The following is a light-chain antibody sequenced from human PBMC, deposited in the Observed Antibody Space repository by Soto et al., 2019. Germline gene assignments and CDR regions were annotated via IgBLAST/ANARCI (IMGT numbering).Light chain of an antibody. CDR2: RAS. Sequence: IVLTQAPATPSLSPGERATLSCRARQGIFYNLALSQQRPCQAHRLLLYRASTRAINIPARFSGSGSGTQVTLTIVSLESHDFEIYNCQQYHNLYTFGHGTKVDI. V-gene: IGKV3-15*01. J-gene: IGKJ1*01. CDR1: QGIFYN. CDR3: QQYHNLYT.